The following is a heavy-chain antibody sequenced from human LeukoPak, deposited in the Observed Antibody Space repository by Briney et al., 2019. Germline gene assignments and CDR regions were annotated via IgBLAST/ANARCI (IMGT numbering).Heavy chain of an antibody. D-gene: IGHD2-8*01. V-gene: IGHV3-21*01. CDR2: ISSSSSYI. CDR1: GFTFSSYS. Sequence: GGSLRLSCADSGFTFSSYSMNWVRQAPGKGLEWVSSISSSSSYIYYADSVKGRFTISRDNAKNSLYLQMNSLRAEDTAVYYCARVPSNNYYMDVWGKGTTVTISS. J-gene: IGHJ6*03. CDR3: ARVPSNNYYMDV.